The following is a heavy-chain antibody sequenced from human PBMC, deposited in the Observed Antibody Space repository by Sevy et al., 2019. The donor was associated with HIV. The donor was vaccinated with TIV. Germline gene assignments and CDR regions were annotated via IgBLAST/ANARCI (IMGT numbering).Heavy chain of an antibody. D-gene: IGHD3-3*01. CDR3: AKWGDHDFWSSYSYFDY. CDR2: ISGSDST. J-gene: IGHJ4*02. V-gene: IGHV3-23*01. CDR1: GFTVSDNY. Sequence: GGSLRLSCAVSGFTVSDNYMNWVRQAPGKGLEWVSGKGLEWVSAISGSDSTYYADSVKGRFTISRDNSKNTVYLQMNSLRAEDTAVYYCAKWGDHDFWSSYSYFDYWGQGALVTVSS.